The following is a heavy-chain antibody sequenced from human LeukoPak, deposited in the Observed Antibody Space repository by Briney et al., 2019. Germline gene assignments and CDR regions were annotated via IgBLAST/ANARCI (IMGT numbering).Heavy chain of an antibody. CDR1: GFTVNSNY. CDR2: IYSGGNT. D-gene: IGHD1-26*01. Sequence: GGSLRLSCAASGFTVNSNYMSWVRQAPGKGLEWVSVIYSGGNTYYTDSVKGRFTISRDNSKNTLYLQMGSLRAEDMAVYYCARGWGATTDAFDIWGQGTMVTVSS. J-gene: IGHJ3*02. CDR3: ARGWGATTDAFDI. V-gene: IGHV3-53*05.